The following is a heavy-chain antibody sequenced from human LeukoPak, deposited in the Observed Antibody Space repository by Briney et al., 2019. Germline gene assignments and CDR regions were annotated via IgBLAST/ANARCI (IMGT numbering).Heavy chain of an antibody. V-gene: IGHV3-21*04. CDR3: ARVWYGSGSEEFDY. CDR1: GFTFSSYS. J-gene: IGHJ4*02. D-gene: IGHD3-10*01. Sequence: PGGSLRLSCAASGFTFSSYSMNWVRQAPGKGLEWVSSISSSSSYIYYADSVKGRFTISRDNAKNSLYLQMNSLRAEDTALYHCARVWYGSGSEEFDYWGQGTLVTVSS. CDR2: ISSSSSYI.